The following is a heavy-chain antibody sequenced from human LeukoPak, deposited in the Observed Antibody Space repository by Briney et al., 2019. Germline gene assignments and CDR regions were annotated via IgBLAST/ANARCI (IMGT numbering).Heavy chain of an antibody. CDR1: GFTFDDYA. D-gene: IGHD5-18*01. Sequence: GGSLRLSCAASGFTFDDYAMHWVRQAPGKGLEWVSGISWNSGSIGYADSVKGRFTISRDNSKNTLYLQMNSLRAEDTAVYYCARTNVGGYSYGYYYMDVWGKGTTVTVSS. CDR2: ISWNSGSI. V-gene: IGHV3-9*01. CDR3: ARTNVGGYSYGYYYMDV. J-gene: IGHJ6*03.